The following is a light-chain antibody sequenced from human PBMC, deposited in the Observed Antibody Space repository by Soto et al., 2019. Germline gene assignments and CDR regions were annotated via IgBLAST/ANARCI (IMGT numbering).Light chain of an antibody. V-gene: IGKV1-5*01. J-gene: IGKJ4*01. Sequence: DIQMTQSPSILSASVGDRVTITCRSSQTITNWLAWYQQKPGKAPRLLIYDASSLESWVPSRFSGSGSGTDFTLTISSLQPEDFATYFCKQSSAFPLTFGGGTKVDIK. CDR3: KQSSAFPLT. CDR1: QTITNW. CDR2: DAS.